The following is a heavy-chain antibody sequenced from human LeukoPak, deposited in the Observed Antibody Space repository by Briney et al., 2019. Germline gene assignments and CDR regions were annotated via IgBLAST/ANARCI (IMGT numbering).Heavy chain of an antibody. J-gene: IGHJ6*03. CDR1: GGSFSGCY. Sequence: SETLSLTCAVYGGSFSGCYWSWIRQPPGKGLEWIGEINHSGSTNYNPSLKSRVTISVDTSKNQFSLKLSSVTAADTAVYYCARVIAARLRVYYYMDVWGKGTTVTVSS. CDR3: ARVIAARLRVYYYMDV. V-gene: IGHV4-34*01. CDR2: INHSGST. D-gene: IGHD6-6*01.